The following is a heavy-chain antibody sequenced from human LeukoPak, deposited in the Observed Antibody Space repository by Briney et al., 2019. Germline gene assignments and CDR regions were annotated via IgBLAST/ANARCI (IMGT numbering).Heavy chain of an antibody. CDR3: AKRAGTFYYESSGPGGVFDI. CDR2: ISGSGDST. D-gene: IGHD3-22*01. Sequence: AGGSLRLSCAASGFTFSSYAMTWVRQAPGKGLEWVSAISGSGDSTYYADSVKGRFTISRDNSKNTLYLQMNSLRAEDTAVYYGAKRAGTFYYESSGPGGVFDIWGQGKMVTVSS. CDR1: GFTFSSYA. V-gene: IGHV3-23*01. J-gene: IGHJ3*02.